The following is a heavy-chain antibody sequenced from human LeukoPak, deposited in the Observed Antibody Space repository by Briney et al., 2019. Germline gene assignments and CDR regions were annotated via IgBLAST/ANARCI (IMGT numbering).Heavy chain of an antibody. D-gene: IGHD3-22*01. CDR2: ISGSGGST. CDR1: GFTFSSYA. Sequence: PGGSLRLSCAASGFTFSSYAMSWVRQAPGKGLEWVSAISGSGGSTYYADSVKGRFTISRENSKNTLYLQMNSLRAEGTAVYYCAKDQAYDSSGYYYPRLDYWGQGTLVTVSS. J-gene: IGHJ4*02. V-gene: IGHV3-23*01. CDR3: AKDQAYDSSGYYYPRLDY.